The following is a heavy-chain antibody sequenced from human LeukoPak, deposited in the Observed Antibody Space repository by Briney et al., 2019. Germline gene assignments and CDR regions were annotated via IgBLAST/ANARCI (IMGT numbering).Heavy chain of an antibody. V-gene: IGHV3-23*01. D-gene: IGHD2-2*01. CDR2: IIPSGHTT. CDR1: GFTFSSHG. J-gene: IGHJ3*02. CDR3: ARGQHRVDYSNDGFDI. Sequence: GGSLRLSCVASGFTFSSHGMNWVRQAPGKGLEWVSGIIPSGHTTYYADSVRGRFTISRDNSKNTLYLQMNSLRAEDTAVYYCARGQHRVDYSNDGFDIWGQGTMVTVSS.